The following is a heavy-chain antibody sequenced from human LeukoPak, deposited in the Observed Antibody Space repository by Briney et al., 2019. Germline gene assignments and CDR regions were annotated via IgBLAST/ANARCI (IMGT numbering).Heavy chain of an antibody. J-gene: IGHJ3*02. CDR3: ARMEVVPAAMDAFDI. D-gene: IGHD2-2*01. CDR2: VSGSGGST. V-gene: IGHV3-23*01. Sequence: GGSLRLSCAASGFTFSSYAMSWVRQAPGKGLEWVSAVSGSGGSTYYADSVKGRFTISRDNAKNSLYLQMNSLRAEDTAVYYCARMEVVPAAMDAFDIWGQGTMVTVSS. CDR1: GFTFSSYA.